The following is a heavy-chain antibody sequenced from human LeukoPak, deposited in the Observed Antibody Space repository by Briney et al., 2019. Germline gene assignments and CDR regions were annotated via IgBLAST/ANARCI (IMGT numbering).Heavy chain of an antibody. J-gene: IGHJ6*03. D-gene: IGHD3-10*01. CDR3: AKSRVLWFGGYPGYMDV. CDR1: GLTVSRNY. V-gene: IGHV3-53*01. CDR2: IYSGGST. Sequence: GGSLRLSCAASGLTVSRNYMSWVRQAPGKGLESVSVIYSGGSTYYADSVRGRFTISRDNAKNTLYLQMNSLRAEDTAVYYCAKSRVLWFGGYPGYMDVWGKGTTVTVSS.